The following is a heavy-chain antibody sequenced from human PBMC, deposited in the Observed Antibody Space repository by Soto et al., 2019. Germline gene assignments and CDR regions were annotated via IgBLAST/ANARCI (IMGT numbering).Heavy chain of an antibody. J-gene: IGHJ4*02. V-gene: IGHV3-11*01. Sequence: GGSLRLSCAASAFKFSDYYMSWVRQAPGKGLEWVSYISGSGDVIYYADSVKGRFTISRDNDKKSVHLQMDTLRAEDTALYYCARAPDCGEGSCYRHFDLWGQGTRVTVSS. CDR3: ARAPDCGEGSCYRHFDL. CDR2: ISGSGDVI. D-gene: IGHD2-15*01. CDR1: AFKFSDYY.